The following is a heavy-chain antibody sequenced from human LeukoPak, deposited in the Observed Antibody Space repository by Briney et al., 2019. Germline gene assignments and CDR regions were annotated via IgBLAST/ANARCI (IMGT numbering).Heavy chain of an antibody. D-gene: IGHD6-19*01. CDR2: ISSSSSYI. CDR1: GFTFSSYS. J-gene: IGHJ4*02. V-gene: IGHV3-21*01. Sequence: MTGGSLRLSCAASGFTFSSYSMNWVRQAPGKGLEWVSSISSSSSYIYYADSVKGRFTISRDNAKNSLYLQMNSLRAEDTAVYYCAREEYSSGWYDIDYWGQGTLVTVPS. CDR3: AREEYSSGWYDIDY.